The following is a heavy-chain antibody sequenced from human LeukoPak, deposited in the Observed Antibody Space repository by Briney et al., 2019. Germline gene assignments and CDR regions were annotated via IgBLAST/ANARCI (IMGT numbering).Heavy chain of an antibody. CDR2: ISAYNGNT. J-gene: IGHJ4*02. CDR3: ARDLIWFGELSHFDY. CDR1: GYTFTSYG. V-gene: IGHV1-18*01. Sequence: GASVKVSCKASGYTFTSYGISWVRQAPGQGLEWMGWISAYNGNTNYAQKLQGRVTMTTDTSTSTAYMELRSLRSDDTAVYHCARDLIWFGELSHFDYWGQGTLVTVSS. D-gene: IGHD3-10*01.